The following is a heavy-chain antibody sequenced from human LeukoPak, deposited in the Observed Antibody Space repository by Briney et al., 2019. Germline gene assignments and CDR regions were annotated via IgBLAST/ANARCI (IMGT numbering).Heavy chain of an antibody. CDR2: IYYSGNT. Sequence: PSETLSLTCTVSGGSISSYYWSWIRQPPGKGLEYIGYIYYSGNTNYTPSLKSRATISVDTSKNQFSLKLSSVTAADTAMYYCVRYDSAATFFDYWGQGTLVTVSS. CDR3: VRYDSAATFFDY. D-gene: IGHD3-22*01. V-gene: IGHV4-59*01. J-gene: IGHJ4*02. CDR1: GGSISSYY.